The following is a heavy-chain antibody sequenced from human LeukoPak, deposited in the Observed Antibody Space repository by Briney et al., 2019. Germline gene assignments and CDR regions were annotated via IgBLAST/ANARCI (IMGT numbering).Heavy chain of an antibody. CDR2: ISSSGSTI. J-gene: IGHJ6*04. D-gene: IGHD3-10*02. V-gene: IGHV3-48*03. CDR3: AERGITMLGGV. CDR1: GFTFSSYE. Sequence: GGSLRLSCAASGFTFSSYEMSWVRQAPGKGLEWVSYISSSGSTIYYADSVKRRSTISRENAKNSLYLQMNSLRAEDTAVYYCAERGITMLGGVWGKGTTVTISS.